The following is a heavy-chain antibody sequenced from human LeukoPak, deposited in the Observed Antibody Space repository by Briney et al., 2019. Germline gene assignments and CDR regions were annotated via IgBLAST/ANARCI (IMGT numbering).Heavy chain of an antibody. CDR1: GGTFSSYA. D-gene: IGHD6-19*01. Sequence: ASVKASCKASGGTFSSYAISWVRQAPGQGLEWMGGIIPIFGTANYAQKFQGRVTITADESTSTAYMELSSLRSEDTAVYYCAGGGYSSGWCFDYWGQGTLVTVSS. CDR2: IIPIFGTA. V-gene: IGHV1-69*13. J-gene: IGHJ4*02. CDR3: AGGGYSSGWCFDY.